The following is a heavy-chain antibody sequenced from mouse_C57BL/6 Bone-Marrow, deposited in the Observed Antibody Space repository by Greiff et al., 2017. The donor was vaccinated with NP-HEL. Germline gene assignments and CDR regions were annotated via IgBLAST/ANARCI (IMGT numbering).Heavy chain of an antibody. CDR3: ARMANSKYDYFDY. J-gene: IGHJ2*01. V-gene: IGHV8-8*01. Sequence: QVTLKESGPGILQPSQTLSLTCSFSGFSLSTFGMGVGWIRQPSGKGLEWLAHIWWDDDKYYNPALKSRLTISKDTSKNQGFLKYAKVDTADTATDYCARMANSKYDYFDYWGQGTTLTVSS. CDR1: GFSLSTFGMG. D-gene: IGHD2-5*01. CDR2: IWWDDDK.